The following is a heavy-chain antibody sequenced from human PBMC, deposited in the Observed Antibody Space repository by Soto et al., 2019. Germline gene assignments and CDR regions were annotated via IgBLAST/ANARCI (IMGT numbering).Heavy chain of an antibody. V-gene: IGHV1-45*02. Sequence: ASVKVCCKAWGNTFTYRSLHWVRQAPGQALEWMGWITPFSGDVHYAQKFQERVTITRDRSINTAYMQMSSLRSEDTAMYFCASGGAGSGPFTWELPDHWGQGTLVTVSS. J-gene: IGHJ4*02. CDR3: ASGGAGSGPFTWELPDH. CDR1: GNTFTYRS. CDR2: ITPFSGDV. D-gene: IGHD1-26*01.